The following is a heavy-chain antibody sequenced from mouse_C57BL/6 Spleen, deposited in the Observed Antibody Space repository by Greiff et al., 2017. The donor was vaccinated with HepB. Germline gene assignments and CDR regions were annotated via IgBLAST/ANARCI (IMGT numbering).Heavy chain of an antibody. CDR1: GYTFTDYY. D-gene: IGHD2-10*02. CDR2: INPNNGGT. V-gene: IGHV1-26*01. Sequence: VQLQQSGPELVKPGASVKISCKASGYTFTDYYMNWVKQSHGKSLEWIGDINPNNGGTSYNQKFKGKATLTVDKSYSTAYMELRSLTSEDSAVYYCARDREGYGNYIAYWGQGTLVTVSA. J-gene: IGHJ3*01. CDR3: ARDREGYGNYIAY.